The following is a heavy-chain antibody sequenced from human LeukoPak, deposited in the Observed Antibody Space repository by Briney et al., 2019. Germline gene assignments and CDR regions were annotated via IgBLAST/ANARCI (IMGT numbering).Heavy chain of an antibody. V-gene: IGHV3-21*01. CDR2: ISSSSSYI. Sequence: GGSLRLSCAASGFTFSSYDMNWVRQAPGKGLEWVSYISSSSSYIYYADSVRGRFTISRDNAKNSLYLQMNSLRAEDTAVYYCARVDAFDLWGQGTMVTVSS. CDR1: GFTFSSYD. CDR3: ARVDAFDL. J-gene: IGHJ3*01.